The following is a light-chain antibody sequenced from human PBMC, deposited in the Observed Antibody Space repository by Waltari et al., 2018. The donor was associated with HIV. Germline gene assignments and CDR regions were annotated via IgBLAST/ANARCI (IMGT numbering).Light chain of an antibody. CDR2: EVS. Sequence: QSALTQPPSASGSPGQSVTISCTGTNSDVGRYKYVSWYQQHPGKAPKLLIYEVSKWPSGVPNRFSGSKSDNTASLTVSGRQAEDEADYYCSSYAGKNIVVFGGGTKLTVL. V-gene: IGLV2-8*01. CDR3: SSYAGKNIVV. CDR1: NSDVGRYKY. J-gene: IGLJ2*01.